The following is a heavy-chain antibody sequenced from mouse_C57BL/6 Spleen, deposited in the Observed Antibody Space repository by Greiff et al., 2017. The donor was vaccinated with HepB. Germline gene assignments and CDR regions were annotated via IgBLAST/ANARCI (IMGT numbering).Heavy chain of an antibody. Sequence: EVHLVESGGGLVKPGGSLKLSCAASGFTFSSYAMSWVRQTPEKRLEWVATISDGGSYTYYPDNVKGRFTISRDNAKNNLYLQMSHLKSEDTAMYYCARESFPCFDYWGQGTTLTVSS. CDR2: ISDGGSYT. J-gene: IGHJ2*01. V-gene: IGHV5-4*01. CDR3: ARESFPCFDY. CDR1: GFTFSSYA.